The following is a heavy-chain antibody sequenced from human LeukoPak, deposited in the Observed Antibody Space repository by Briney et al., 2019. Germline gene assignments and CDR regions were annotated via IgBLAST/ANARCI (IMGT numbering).Heavy chain of an antibody. J-gene: IGHJ4*02. D-gene: IGHD6-13*01. CDR3: AKDPGQQQLVPPDY. Sequence: GGSLRLSCAASGFTFSSYAMSWVRQAPGKGLEWVSAISGSGGSTYYADSVKGRFTISRDNSKNTLYLQMNSLRAEDTAVYCCAKDPGQQQLVPPDYWGQGTLVTVSS. V-gene: IGHV3-23*01. CDR2: ISGSGGST. CDR1: GFTFSSYA.